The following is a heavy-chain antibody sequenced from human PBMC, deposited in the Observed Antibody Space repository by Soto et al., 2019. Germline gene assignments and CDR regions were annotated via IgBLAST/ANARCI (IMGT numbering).Heavy chain of an antibody. D-gene: IGHD3-3*01. Sequence: GGTLRLSCAASGSTFSSSEMHWVRQAPGKGLEWVSYISKSGSVIYYADSVKGRFTISRDNAKNLLYLQMNSLRAEDTAVYFCASVDSRFSYGIDFWGQGTTVTVSS. J-gene: IGHJ6*02. CDR3: ASVDSRFSYGIDF. V-gene: IGHV3-48*03. CDR2: ISKSGSVI. CDR1: GSTFSSSE.